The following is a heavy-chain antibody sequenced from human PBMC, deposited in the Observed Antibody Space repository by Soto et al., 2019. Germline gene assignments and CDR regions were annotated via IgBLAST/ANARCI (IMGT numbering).Heavy chain of an antibody. CDR1: GYTFTSYD. V-gene: IGHV1-8*01. CDR3: ARASYDFWSGSGGTPDY. CDR2: MNPNSGNT. D-gene: IGHD3-3*01. J-gene: IGHJ4*02. Sequence: ASVKVSCKASGYTFTSYDINWVRQATGQGLEWMGWMNPNSGNTGYAQKFQGRVTMTRNTSISTAYMELSSLRSEDTAVYYCARASYDFWSGSGGTPDYWGQGTLVTVSS.